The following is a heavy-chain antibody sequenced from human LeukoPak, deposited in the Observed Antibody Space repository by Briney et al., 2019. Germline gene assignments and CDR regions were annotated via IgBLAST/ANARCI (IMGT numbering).Heavy chain of an antibody. CDR3: ARESGLYCSGGSCYFDY. V-gene: IGHV3-11*01. J-gene: IGHJ4*02. Sequence: GGSLRLSCAASGFTFSHYSMNWIRQAPGKGLAWVSYISSSGSTIYYADSVEGRFTISRDNAKNSLYLQMNSLRAEDTAVYYWARESGLYCSGGSCYFDYWGQGTLVTVSS. CDR2: ISSSGSTI. CDR1: GFTFSHYS. D-gene: IGHD2-15*01.